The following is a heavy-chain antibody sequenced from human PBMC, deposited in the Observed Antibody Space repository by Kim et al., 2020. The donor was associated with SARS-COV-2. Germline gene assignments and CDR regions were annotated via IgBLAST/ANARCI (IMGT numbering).Heavy chain of an antibody. CDR2: IYYSGST. V-gene: IGHV4-31*03. J-gene: IGHJ6*02. CDR3: ARDLGPGLHYYGSGFYGMDV. CDR1: GGSISSGGYY. Sequence: SETLSLTCTVSGGSISSGGYYWSWIRQHPGKGLEWIGYIYYSGSTYYNPSLKSRVTISVDTSKNQFSLKLSSVTAADTAVYYCARDLGPGLHYYGSGFYGMDVWGQGTTVTVSS. D-gene: IGHD3-10*01.